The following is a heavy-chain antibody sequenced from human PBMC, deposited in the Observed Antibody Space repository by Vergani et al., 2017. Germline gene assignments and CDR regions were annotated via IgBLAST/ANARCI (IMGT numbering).Heavy chain of an antibody. V-gene: IGHV1-46*03. CDR1: GYTFSNYY. CDR2: INPSGGHT. D-gene: IGHD3-9*01. Sequence: QVQVVQSGAEVKKSGASVKVSCKTSGYTFSNYYMHWVRQAPGQGLEWMGIINPSGGHTNYAQKFQGRVTMTRDTSTSTVYMELSSLRSEDTAIYYCARGYYGILTGYRSWGQGTLVTVSS. J-gene: IGHJ5*02. CDR3: ARGYYGILTGYRS.